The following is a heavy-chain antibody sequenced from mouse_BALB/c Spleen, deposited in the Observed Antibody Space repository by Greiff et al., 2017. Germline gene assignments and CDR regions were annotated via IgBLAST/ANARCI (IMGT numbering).Heavy chain of an antibody. Sequence: EVKVEESGGGLVKPGGSLKLSCAASGFTFSSYAMSWVRQTPEKRLEWVASISSGGSTYYPDSVKGRFTISRDNARNILYLQMSSLRSEDTAMYYCARGGYGSSYWYFDVWGAGTTVTVSS. D-gene: IGHD1-1*01. CDR1: GFTFSSYA. CDR3: ARGGYGSSYWYFDV. CDR2: ISSGGST. J-gene: IGHJ1*01. V-gene: IGHV5-6-5*01.